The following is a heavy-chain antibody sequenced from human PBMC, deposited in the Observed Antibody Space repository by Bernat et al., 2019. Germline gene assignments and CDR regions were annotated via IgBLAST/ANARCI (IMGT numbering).Heavy chain of an antibody. Sequence: EVHLVESGGGLVQPGGSLRLSCAASGFMFSDHYMDWVRQAPGKGLEWIGRINKGNSHTTEYAASVKGRFTVSRDDSRNSLFLQLNSLSAEDTAVYYCARSTSGSILDYWGQGTLVTVSS. CDR1: GFMFSDHY. J-gene: IGHJ4*02. V-gene: IGHV3-72*01. D-gene: IGHD3-22*01. CDR3: ARSTSGSILDY. CDR2: INKGNSHTT.